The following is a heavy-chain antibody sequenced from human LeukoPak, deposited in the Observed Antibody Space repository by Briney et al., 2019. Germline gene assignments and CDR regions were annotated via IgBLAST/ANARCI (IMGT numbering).Heavy chain of an antibody. Sequence: PGGSLRLSCAASGFTFSSYSMNWVRQAPGKGLEWVSSISSSSSYIYYADSVKGRFTISRDNAKNSLYLQMNSLRAEDTAVYYCARAAGSYEDDAFDIWGQGTMVTVSS. CDR1: GFTFSSYS. J-gene: IGHJ3*02. CDR2: ISSSSSYI. V-gene: IGHV3-21*01. CDR3: ARAAGSYEDDAFDI. D-gene: IGHD3-10*01.